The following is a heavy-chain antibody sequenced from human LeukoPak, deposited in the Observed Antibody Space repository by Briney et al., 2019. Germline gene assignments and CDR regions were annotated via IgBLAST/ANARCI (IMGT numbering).Heavy chain of an antibody. D-gene: IGHD3-10*01. CDR1: GFIFRRYW. CDR3: ARDSVRSDY. V-gene: IGHV3-7*01. J-gene: IGHJ4*02. Sequence: PGGSLRLSCAASGFIFRRYWMSWVRQAPGKGLEWVANIKEDGSEKYYVDFAKGRFTISRDNAENSVYLQMNSLRAEDTAVYYCARDSVRSDYWGQGTLVTVSS. CDR2: IKEDGSEK.